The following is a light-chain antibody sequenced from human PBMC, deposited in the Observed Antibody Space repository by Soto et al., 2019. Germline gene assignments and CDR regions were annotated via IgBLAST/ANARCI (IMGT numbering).Light chain of an antibody. V-gene: IGKV3-15*01. Sequence: EIVMTQSPASLSVSPGEGATLSCRASQTVASNLAWYQQKPGQAPRLLIHGASTRATGVPARFSGSGSGTDFTLTISSLQSEDFAVDYCQPYHNWPPQSTFCQGTKLQIK. CDR3: QPYHNWPPQST. J-gene: IGKJ2*01. CDR2: GAS. CDR1: QTVASN.